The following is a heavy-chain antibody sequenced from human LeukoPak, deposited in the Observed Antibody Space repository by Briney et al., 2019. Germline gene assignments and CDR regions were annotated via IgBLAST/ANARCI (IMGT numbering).Heavy chain of an antibody. CDR2: ISTSGSTI. V-gene: IGHV3-48*03. CDR3: ARRGSFPDY. Sequence: EGSLRLSCAASGFTLSSYVVNWVRQAPGKGLEWVSYISTSGSTIYYADSVKGRFTISRDNAKNSLYLQMNSLRAEDTAVYYCARRGSFPDYWGQGTLVTVSS. J-gene: IGHJ4*02. CDR1: GFTLSSYV. D-gene: IGHD1-26*01.